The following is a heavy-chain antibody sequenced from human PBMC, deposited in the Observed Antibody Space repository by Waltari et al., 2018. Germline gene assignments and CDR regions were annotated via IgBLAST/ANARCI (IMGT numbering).Heavy chain of an antibody. Sequence: EVQLVESGGGLVQPVGYLSLSCAASGFNFSSYGMSWVRQAPGKGLEWVANIKQDGSEKYYVDSVKGRFTISRDNAKNSLYLQMNSLRAEDTAMYYCAKGYYESGSFWAEFDSWGQGILVTVSS. CDR3: AKGYYESGSFWAEFDS. V-gene: IGHV3-7*03. J-gene: IGHJ4*02. CDR1: GFNFSSYG. D-gene: IGHD3-10*01. CDR2: IKQDGSEK.